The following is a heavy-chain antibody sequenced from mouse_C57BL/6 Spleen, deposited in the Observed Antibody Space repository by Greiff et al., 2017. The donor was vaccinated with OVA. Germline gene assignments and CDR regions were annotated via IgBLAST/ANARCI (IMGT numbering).Heavy chain of an antibody. V-gene: IGHV1-50*01. CDR1: GYTFTSYW. J-gene: IGHJ2*01. CDR3: ARVYDYYFDY. CDR2: IDPSDSYT. Sequence: VKLQQPGAELVKPGASVKLSCKASGYTFTSYWMQWVKQRPGQGLEWIGEIDPSDSYTNYNQKFKGKATLTVDTSSSTAYMQLSSLTSEDSAVYYCARVYDYYFDYWGQGTTLTVSS. D-gene: IGHD2-3*01.